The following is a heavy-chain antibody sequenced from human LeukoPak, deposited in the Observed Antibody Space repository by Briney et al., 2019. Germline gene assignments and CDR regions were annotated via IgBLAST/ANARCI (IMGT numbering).Heavy chain of an antibody. CDR2: IIPILGIA. Sequence: SVKVSCKASGGTFSSYAISWVRQAPGQGLEWMGRIIPILGIANYAQKFQGRVTITADKSTSTAYMKLSSLRSEDTAVYYCAREKEATMPFDYWGQGTLVTVSS. D-gene: IGHD5-12*01. V-gene: IGHV1-69*04. CDR1: GGTFSSYA. CDR3: AREKEATMPFDY. J-gene: IGHJ4*02.